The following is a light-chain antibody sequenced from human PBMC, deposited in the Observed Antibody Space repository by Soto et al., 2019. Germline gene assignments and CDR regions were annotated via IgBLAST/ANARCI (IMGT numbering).Light chain of an antibody. V-gene: IGKV3-11*01. CDR2: GAS. CDR1: QNVRPF. Sequence: EVVLTQSPATLSLSPGERATLSCRANQNVRPFLDWYQQKPGQAPRLLIYGASNRATGIPARFSGSGSGTDFTLTIGSLEPEDFAVYYCQQHSHWPPWTFGQGTRVEIQ. CDR3: QQHSHWPPWT. J-gene: IGKJ1*01.